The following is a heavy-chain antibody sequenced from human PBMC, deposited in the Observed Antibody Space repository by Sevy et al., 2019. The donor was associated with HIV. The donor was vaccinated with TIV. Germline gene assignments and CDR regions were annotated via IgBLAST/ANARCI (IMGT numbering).Heavy chain of an antibody. CDR2: ISAYNDYT. D-gene: IGHD3-22*01. V-gene: IGHV1-18*01. CDR3: ARDRNNYDSSGYPKGMDV. CDR1: GYTFTRYG. J-gene: IGHJ6*02. Sequence: ASVKVSCKASGYTFTRYGISWVRQAPGQGLEWMGWISAYNDYTNYVQKLQGRVTITTDTSTSIAYLELRSLRSDDTAVYYCARDRNNYDSSGYPKGMDVWGQGTTVTVSS.